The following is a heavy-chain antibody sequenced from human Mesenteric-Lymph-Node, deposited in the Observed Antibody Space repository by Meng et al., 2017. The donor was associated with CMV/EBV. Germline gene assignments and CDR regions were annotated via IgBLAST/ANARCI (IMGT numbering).Heavy chain of an antibody. CDR2: ISWNSGSI. CDR3: AKSRYSGYASYFDY. Sequence: GGSLRLSCAASGFTFDDYAMHWVRQAPGKGLEWVSGISWNSGSIGYADSVKGRFTISRDNAKNSLFLQMNSLKAEDMALYYCAKSRYSGYASYFDYWGQGILVTVSS. J-gene: IGHJ4*02. CDR1: GFTFDDYA. V-gene: IGHV3-9*03. D-gene: IGHD5-12*01.